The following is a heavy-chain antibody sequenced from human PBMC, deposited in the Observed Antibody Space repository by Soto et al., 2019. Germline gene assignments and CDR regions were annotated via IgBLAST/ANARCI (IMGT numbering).Heavy chain of an antibody. V-gene: IGHV3-48*01. CDR2: ISSSSQNI. J-gene: IGHJ6*03. CDR3: ARDQSRGQVFYYYMDV. Sequence: EVQLVESGGGLVQPGGSLRLSCAASEFTFSTYAMNWVRQAPGKGLEWVSYISSSSQNIRYADSVKGRFTISRDNAKNSLSLQMNSRRAEDTAVYYCARDQSRGQVFYYYMDVWGKGTTVTVSS. CDR1: EFTFSTYA. D-gene: IGHD3-10*01.